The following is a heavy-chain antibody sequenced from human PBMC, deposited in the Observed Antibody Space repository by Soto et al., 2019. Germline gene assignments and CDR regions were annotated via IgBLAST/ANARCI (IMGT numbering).Heavy chain of an antibody. Sequence: EVQLMESGGGLVRPGGSLRLSCAASGFTFSSYWMHWVHQAPGKGLVWVSRINSDGSIRNYADSVKGRFTVSRDNAKNTLYLQMNSLRAEDTAVYYCARDVGRVTSSGNWGQGTLVTVSS. CDR1: GFTFSSYW. CDR3: ARDVGRVTSSGN. J-gene: IGHJ4*02. D-gene: IGHD2-8*02. CDR2: INSDGSIR. V-gene: IGHV3-74*01.